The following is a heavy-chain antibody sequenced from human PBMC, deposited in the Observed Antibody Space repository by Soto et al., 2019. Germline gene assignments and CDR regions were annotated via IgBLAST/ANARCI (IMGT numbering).Heavy chain of an antibody. CDR3: TRGAHGDYDF. Sequence: DVQLLESGGGLVQPGGSLRLSCAASGFTFSTYAMSWVRQAPGKGLEWVSAISNTGGSTYYTDSVKGRFTISRDNSKNTLFLEMNSLRADDTAVYYCTRGAHGDYDFWGRGTLVTVSS. J-gene: IGHJ4*02. CDR2: ISNTGGST. CDR1: GFTFSTYA. D-gene: IGHD4-17*01. V-gene: IGHV3-23*01.